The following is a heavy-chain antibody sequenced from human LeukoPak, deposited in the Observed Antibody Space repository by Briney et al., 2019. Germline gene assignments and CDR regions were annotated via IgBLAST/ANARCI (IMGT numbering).Heavy chain of an antibody. CDR2: ISYDGSNK. D-gene: IGHD2-2*01. J-gene: IGHJ3*02. Sequence: GGSLRLSSAASGLTFSSYAMHWVRQAPGKGLAGVAVISYDGSNKYYADSVKGRFTISRDNSKNTLYLQMNSLRAEDTAVYYCARDHAIVVVPAAPSGAFDIWGQGTMFTVSS. V-gene: IGHV3-30-3*01. CDR3: ARDHAIVVVPAAPSGAFDI. CDR1: GLTFSSYA.